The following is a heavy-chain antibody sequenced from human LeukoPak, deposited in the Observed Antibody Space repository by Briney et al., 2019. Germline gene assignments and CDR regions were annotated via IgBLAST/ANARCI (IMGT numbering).Heavy chain of an antibody. J-gene: IGHJ4*02. CDR1: GFTFSSYA. Sequence: PGGSLRLSCAASGFTFSSYAMSWVRQAPGKGLEWVSYISSSSSTIYYADSVKGRFTISRDNAKNSLYLQMNSLRAEDTAVYYCAKTLHYGHYGKFDYWGQGTLVTVSS. V-gene: IGHV3-48*01. CDR3: AKTLHYGHYGKFDY. CDR2: ISSSSSTI. D-gene: IGHD4-17*01.